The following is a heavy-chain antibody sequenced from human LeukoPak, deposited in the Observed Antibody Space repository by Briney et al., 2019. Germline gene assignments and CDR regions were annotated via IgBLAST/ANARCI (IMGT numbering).Heavy chain of an antibody. Sequence: SETLSLTCAVYGGSFSGYYWSWIRQPPGKGLEWIGEINHSGSTNYNPSLKSRVTISVDTSKNQFSLKLSSVTAADTAVYYCASRFGSGSPYHYYYGMDVWGQGTTVTVSS. D-gene: IGHD3-10*01. J-gene: IGHJ6*02. CDR3: ASRFGSGSPYHYYYGMDV. CDR2: INHSGST. CDR1: GGSFSGYY. V-gene: IGHV4-34*01.